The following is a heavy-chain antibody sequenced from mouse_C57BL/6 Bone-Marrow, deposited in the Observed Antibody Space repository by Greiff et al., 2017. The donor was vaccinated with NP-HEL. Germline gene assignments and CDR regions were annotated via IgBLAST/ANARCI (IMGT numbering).Heavy chain of an antibody. CDR3: ARLGDYYDSSPYYYAMDY. CDR2: INPGSGGT. J-gene: IGHJ4*01. CDR1: GYAFTNYL. V-gene: IGHV1-54*01. Sequence: QVQLQQSGAELVRPGTSVKVSCKASGYAFTNYLIEWVKQRPGQGLEWIGVINPGSGGTYYNEKFKGKATLTADKPSSTAYMQLSSLTSEDSAVYFCARLGDYYDSSPYYYAMDYWGQGTSVTVSS. D-gene: IGHD1-1*01.